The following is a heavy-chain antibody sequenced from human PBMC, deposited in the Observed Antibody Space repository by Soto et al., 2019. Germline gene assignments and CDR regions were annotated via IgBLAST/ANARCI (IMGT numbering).Heavy chain of an antibody. CDR1: GDYISSSNW. J-gene: IGHJ5*02. CDR3: VRDRRRSNSGIDP. V-gene: IGHV4-4*02. Sequence: QVQLQESGPGLVRPSETLSLSCAVSGDYISSSNWWSWVRQPPGKGLQCIGDIYHSGITNYNPSLRGRVTISVQQSKNQFPLRLNSVTAADKAIYYCVRDRRRSNSGIDPWGQGTLVTVSS. D-gene: IGHD3-10*01. CDR2: IYHSGIT.